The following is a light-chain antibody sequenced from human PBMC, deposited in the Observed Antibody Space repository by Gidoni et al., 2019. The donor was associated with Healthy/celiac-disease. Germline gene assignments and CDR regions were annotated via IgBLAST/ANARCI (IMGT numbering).Light chain of an antibody. Sequence: DIQMTQSPSTLSASVGDRVTITCRASQSISSWLAWYQQKPGKAPKLPIYDASSLESGVPSRFSGSGSGTEFTLTIISLQPDDFATYYCQQYNSYSWTFGQGTKVEIK. V-gene: IGKV1-5*01. CDR2: DAS. CDR1: QSISSW. CDR3: QQYNSYSWT. J-gene: IGKJ1*01.